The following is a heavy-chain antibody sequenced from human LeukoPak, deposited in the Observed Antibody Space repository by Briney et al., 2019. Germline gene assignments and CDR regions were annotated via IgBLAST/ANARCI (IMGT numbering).Heavy chain of an antibody. CDR1: GYTFTGYY. D-gene: IGHD3-22*01. J-gene: IGHJ3*02. Sequence: ASVKVSCKASGYTFTGYYMHWVRQAPGQGLEWMGWINPNSGGTNYAQKFQGRVTMTKDTSISTAYMELSRLRSDDTAVYYCARDWENYYDSSGYQGDAFDIWGQGTMVTVSS. CDR2: INPNSGGT. V-gene: IGHV1-2*02. CDR3: ARDWENYYDSSGYQGDAFDI.